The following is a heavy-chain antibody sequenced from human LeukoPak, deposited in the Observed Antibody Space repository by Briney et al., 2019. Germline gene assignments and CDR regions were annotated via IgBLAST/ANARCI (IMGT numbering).Heavy chain of an antibody. Sequence: ASVKVSCKASGYTFIDYYMHWVRQAPGQGFEWMGWINPNDGDTNYAQKFQGRVTMTRDTSISTAHMEVSRLRSDDTAVYYCARANFLYCSSSTYLFDYWGQGTLVTVSS. CDR1: GYTFIDYY. CDR2: INPNDGDT. V-gene: IGHV1-2*02. J-gene: IGHJ4*02. D-gene: IGHD2-2*01. CDR3: ARANFLYCSSSTYLFDY.